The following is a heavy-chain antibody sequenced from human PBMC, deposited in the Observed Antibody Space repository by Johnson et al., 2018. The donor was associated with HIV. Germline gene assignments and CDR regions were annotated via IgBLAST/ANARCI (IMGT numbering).Heavy chain of an antibody. CDR3: ARDSMVRGVNAFDI. CDR2: ISFDGSNK. D-gene: IGHD3-10*01. Sequence: QVQLVESGGGLVQPGGSLRLSCTVSTFTFTDYYMTWIRQAPGKGLEWVAVISFDGSNKYYADSVKGRFIISRDNSKNTVFLQMNSLRAEDTAVYYCARDSMVRGVNAFDIWGQGTMVTVSS. J-gene: IGHJ3*02. V-gene: IGHV3-30*03. CDR1: TFTFTDYY.